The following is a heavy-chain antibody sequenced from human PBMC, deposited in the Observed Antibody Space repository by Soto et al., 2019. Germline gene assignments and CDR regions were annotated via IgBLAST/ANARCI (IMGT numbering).Heavy chain of an antibody. D-gene: IGHD2-15*01. J-gene: IGHJ4*02. CDR3: ARQALGYCSGGSCYVYYFDY. Sequence: QLQLQESGPGLVKPSETLSLTCTVSGGSISSSSYYWGWIRQPPGKGLEWIGSIYYSGSTYYNPSLKSRVTISVDTSKNQFSLKLSSVTAADTAVYYCARQALGYCSGGSCYVYYFDYWGQGTLVTVSS. CDR1: GGSISSSSYY. CDR2: IYYSGST. V-gene: IGHV4-39*01.